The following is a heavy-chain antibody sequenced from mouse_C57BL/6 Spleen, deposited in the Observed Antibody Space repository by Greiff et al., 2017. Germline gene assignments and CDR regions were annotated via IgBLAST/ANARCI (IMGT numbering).Heavy chain of an antibody. CDR2: ISYDGSN. Sequence: DVKLVESGPGLVKPSQSLSLSCSVPGYSITSGYYWNWIRQFPGNKLEWMGYISYDGSNNYNPSLKNRLSITRDTSKNQLFLTLNSVTTEDTATYYCAREDTTVPFAYWGQGTLVTVSA. J-gene: IGHJ3*01. D-gene: IGHD1-1*01. V-gene: IGHV3-6*01. CDR3: AREDTTVPFAY. CDR1: GYSITSGYY.